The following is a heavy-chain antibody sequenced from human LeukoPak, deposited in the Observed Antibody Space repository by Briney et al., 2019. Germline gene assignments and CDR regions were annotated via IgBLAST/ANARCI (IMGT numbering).Heavy chain of an antibody. V-gene: IGHV4-39*07. CDR2: IYYSGST. CDR3: ARGPLRRWLQQNWFDP. Sequence: SETLSLTCTVSGGSISSSSYYWGWIRQPPGKGLEWIGSIYYSGSTYYNPSLKSRVTISVDTSKNQFSLKLSSVTAADTAVYYCARGPLRRWLQQNWFDPWGQGTLVTVSS. CDR1: GGSISSSSYY. D-gene: IGHD5-24*01. J-gene: IGHJ5*02.